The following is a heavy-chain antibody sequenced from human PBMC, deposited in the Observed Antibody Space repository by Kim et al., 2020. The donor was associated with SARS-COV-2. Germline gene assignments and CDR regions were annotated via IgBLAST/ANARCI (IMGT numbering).Heavy chain of an antibody. CDR3: ASLDSAQVPWVF. Sequence: KYYVASVKGRLTMSRDNAKNSLYLVMNSLRPEDTALYYCASLDSAQVPWVFWGQGTLVTVSS. CDR2: K. D-gene: IGHD7-27*01. J-gene: IGHJ4*02. V-gene: IGHV3-7*03.